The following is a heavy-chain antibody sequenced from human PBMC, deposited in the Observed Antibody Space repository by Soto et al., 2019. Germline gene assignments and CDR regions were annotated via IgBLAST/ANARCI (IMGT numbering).Heavy chain of an antibody. V-gene: IGHV4-39*01. CDR1: GDSIGSSTNY. Sequence: PSETLSLTCSVSGDSIGSSTNYWGWIRQPPGKGLEWIGTIYHSGNTYYNPTLKSRVAISVDMSKNQFSLRLNSVTAADTAVYYCARHEWLQLWLVTEYRGQGALVTVSS. J-gene: IGHJ4*02. D-gene: IGHD5-18*01. CDR3: ARHEWLQLWLVTEY. CDR2: IYHSGNT.